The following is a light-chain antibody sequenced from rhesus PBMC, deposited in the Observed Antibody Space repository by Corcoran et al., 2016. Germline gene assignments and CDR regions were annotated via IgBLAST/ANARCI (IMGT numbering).Light chain of an antibody. CDR1: QGISSW. J-gene: IGKJ2*01. CDR3: QQYYSRPYS. Sequence: DIQMTQSPSSLSASVGDTVTITCRASQGISSWVAWSQQKQGKAPMLLVYKASSLQSGVPLRLSGSGSGTDISINIISLQSEDFATYYCQQYYSRPYSFGQGTKVESK. V-gene: IGKV1-22*01. CDR2: KAS.